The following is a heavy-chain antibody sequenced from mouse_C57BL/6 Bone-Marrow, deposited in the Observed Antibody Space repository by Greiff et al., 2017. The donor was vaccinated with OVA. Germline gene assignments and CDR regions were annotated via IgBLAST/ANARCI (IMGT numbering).Heavy chain of an antibody. CDR1: GYTFTSYT. Sequence: VKLMESGADLVRPGASVKMSCKASGYTFTSYTMHWVKQRPGQGLEWIGYINPSGGYTKYNQKFKDKATLTADKSSSTAYMQLSCLTTEDSAVSYYAINRVDYWGQGTTLTVSS. V-gene: IGHV1-4*01. CDR2: INPSGGYT. J-gene: IGHJ2*01. CDR3: AINRVDY.